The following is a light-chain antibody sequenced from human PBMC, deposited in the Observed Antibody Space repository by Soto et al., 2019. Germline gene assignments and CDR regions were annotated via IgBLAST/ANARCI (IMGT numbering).Light chain of an antibody. CDR1: QTISSW. J-gene: IGKJ1*01. CDR3: QQANSFPQT. V-gene: IGKV1-5*03. CDR2: KAS. Sequence: IQMTQSPSTLSGSVGDRVTITCRASQTISSWLAWYQQKPGKAPKLLIYKASTLKSGVPSRFSGSGSGTDFTLTISSLQPEDFATYYCQQANSFPQTFGQGTKVDI.